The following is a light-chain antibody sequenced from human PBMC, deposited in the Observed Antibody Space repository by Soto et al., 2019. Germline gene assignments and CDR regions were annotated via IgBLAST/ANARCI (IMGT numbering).Light chain of an antibody. CDR3: QQYNNWHPIT. J-gene: IGKJ5*01. CDR1: HSVSNN. V-gene: IGKV3-15*01. Sequence: EILMTQSPSTLAASTGETATISCRASHSVSNNLALYQQKPGQAPRILILGAATRATSIAARFSGSGSGTEFTPTISSLQSEDFAVYYCQQYNNWHPITFGQGTRLEIK. CDR2: GAA.